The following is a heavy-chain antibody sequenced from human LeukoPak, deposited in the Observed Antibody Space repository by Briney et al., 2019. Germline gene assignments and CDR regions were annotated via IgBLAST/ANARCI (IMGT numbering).Heavy chain of an antibody. J-gene: IGHJ3*02. Sequence: SETLSLTCTVSGGSISSGSYYWSWIRQPAGKGLEWIGRIYTSGSTNYNPSLKSRVTISVDTSKNQFSLKLSSVTAADTAVYYCARRVVLMVYARDDAFDIWGQGTMVTVSS. CDR2: IYTSGST. V-gene: IGHV4-61*02. CDR3: ARRVVLMVYARDDAFDI. D-gene: IGHD2-8*01. CDR1: GGSISSGSYY.